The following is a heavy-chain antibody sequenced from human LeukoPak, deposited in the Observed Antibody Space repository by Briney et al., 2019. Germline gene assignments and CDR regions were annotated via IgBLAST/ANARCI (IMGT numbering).Heavy chain of an antibody. Sequence: GGSLRLSCAASGFTFSSYWMHWVLQAPGKGLVWVSRINSDGSSTNYADSVKGRFTISRGNAENTLYLQMNSLRAEDTAVYYCARKAAGLTFDYWGQGTLVTVSS. D-gene: IGHD6-13*01. V-gene: IGHV3-74*01. J-gene: IGHJ4*02. CDR1: GFTFSSYW. CDR3: ARKAAGLTFDY. CDR2: INSDGSST.